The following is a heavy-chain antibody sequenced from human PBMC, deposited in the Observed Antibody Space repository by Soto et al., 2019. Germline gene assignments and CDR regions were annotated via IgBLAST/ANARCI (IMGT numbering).Heavy chain of an antibody. V-gene: IGHV3-30-3*01. CDR2: ISYDGSNK. CDR1: GFTFSSYA. J-gene: IGHJ3*02. Sequence: GGSLRLSCAASGFTFSSYAMHWVRQAPGKGLEWVAVISYDGSNKYYADSVKGRFTISRDNSKNTLYLQMNSLRAEDTAVYYCARRKERGSGYYYGDAFDIWGQGTMVTVSS. D-gene: IGHD3-22*01. CDR3: ARRKERGSGYYYGDAFDI.